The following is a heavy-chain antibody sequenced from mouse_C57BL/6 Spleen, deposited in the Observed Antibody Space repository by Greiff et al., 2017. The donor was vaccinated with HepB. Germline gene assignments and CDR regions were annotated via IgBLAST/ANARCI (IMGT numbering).Heavy chain of an antibody. CDR2: IHPNSGST. CDR1: GYTFTSYW. D-gene: IGHD1-1*01. CDR3: ALYYYGSSPAWFAY. V-gene: IGHV1-64*01. J-gene: IGHJ3*01. Sequence: QVQLQQPGAELVKPGASVKLSCKASGYTFTSYWIHWVKQRPGQGLEWIGMIHPNSGSTNYNEKFKSKATLTVDKSSSTAYMQLSSLTSEDSAVYYCALYYYGSSPAWFAYWGQGTLVTVSA.